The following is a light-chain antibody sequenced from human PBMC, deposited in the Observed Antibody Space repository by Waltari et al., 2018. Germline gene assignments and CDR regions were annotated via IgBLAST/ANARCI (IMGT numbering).Light chain of an antibody. CDR1: QGLVHSAGNTY. CDR2: KVS. J-gene: IGKJ1*01. Sequence: DVVMTQSPLSLPVTLGQPASISCRSSQGLVHSAGNTYLNWFQQRPGQSPRRLIYKVSNRDSGVPDRFSASGSGTDFTLKISRVEAEDVGVYFCMQGTYWPRTFGQGTKVEIK. V-gene: IGKV2-30*02. CDR3: MQGTYWPRT.